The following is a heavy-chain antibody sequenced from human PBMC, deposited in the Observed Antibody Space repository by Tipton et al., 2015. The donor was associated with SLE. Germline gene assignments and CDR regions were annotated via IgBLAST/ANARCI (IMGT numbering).Heavy chain of an antibody. CDR3: ARGPYYDFWSGLKDYGMDV. CDR1: GGSFNGYF. J-gene: IGHJ6*02. Sequence: TLSLTCAVYGGSFNGYFWTWIRQPPGKGLEWIGEIIHSGSANYNPSLKSRVTISVDTSKNQLSLKLSPVTAADTAVYYCARGPYYDFWSGLKDYGMDVWGQGTTVTVSS. D-gene: IGHD3-3*01. V-gene: IGHV4-34*01. CDR2: IIHSGSA.